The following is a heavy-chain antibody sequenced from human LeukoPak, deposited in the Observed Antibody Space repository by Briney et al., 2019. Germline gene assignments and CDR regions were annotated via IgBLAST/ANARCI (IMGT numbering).Heavy chain of an antibody. J-gene: IGHJ5*02. CDR2: INDSGSS. D-gene: IGHD6-13*01. V-gene: IGHV4-34*01. CDR1: GGSFGGYY. CDR3: AREQGKDSSSWYDSLWWFDP. Sequence: SETLSLTCAVYGGSFGGYYWSWIRQPPGKGLEWIGEINDSGSSNYIPSLKSRVTISVDTSKNQFSLKLSSVTAADTAVYYCAREQGKDSSSWYDSLWWFDPWGQGTLVTVSS.